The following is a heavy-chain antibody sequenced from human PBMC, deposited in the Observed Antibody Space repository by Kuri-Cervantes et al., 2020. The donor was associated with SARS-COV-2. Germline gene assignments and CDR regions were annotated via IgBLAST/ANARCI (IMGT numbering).Heavy chain of an antibody. D-gene: IGHD2-2*01. CDR3: ARGRRNYCSSTSCYPPYYGMDV. J-gene: IGHJ6*02. CDR2: INHSGST. CDR1: GGSFSGYY. V-gene: IGHV4-34*01. Sequence: SETLSLTCAVYGGSFSGYYWSWIRQPPGKGLEWIGEINHSGSTNYNPSLKSRVTISVDTSKNQFSLKLGSVTAADTAVYYCARGRRNYCSSTSCYPPYYGMDVWGQGTTVTVSS.